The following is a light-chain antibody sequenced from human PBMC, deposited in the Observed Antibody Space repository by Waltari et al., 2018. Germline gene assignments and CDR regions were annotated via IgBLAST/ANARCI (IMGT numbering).Light chain of an antibody. CDR1: QSISSY. V-gene: IGKV1-39*01. J-gene: IGKJ4*01. CDR2: AAS. CDR3: QQSYSTPQT. Sequence: DIQMTQSPSSLSASVGDRVTITCRARQSISSYLNWYQQKEGKAPNLLIYAASSFQSGVPSRFSGSGFGTDFTLTISSLQPEDFATYYCQQSYSTPQTFGGGTKVEIK.